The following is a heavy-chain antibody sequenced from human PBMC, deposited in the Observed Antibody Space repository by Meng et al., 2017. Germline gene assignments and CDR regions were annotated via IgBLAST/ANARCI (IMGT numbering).Heavy chain of an antibody. Sequence: QVQLEQSGAEVKRPGASVKVSCKASGYTFTGYNMHWVRQAPGQGLEWMGRINPNSGSTNYTQMFQGRVTMNKDTSISTAYMELSRLRSNDTAVYYCARVGRDGYNYPGPFHFDYWGQGTLVTVSS. V-gene: IGHV1-2*06. D-gene: IGHD5-24*01. J-gene: IGHJ4*02. CDR3: ARVGRDGYNYPGPFHFDY. CDR2: INPNSGST. CDR1: GYTFTGYN.